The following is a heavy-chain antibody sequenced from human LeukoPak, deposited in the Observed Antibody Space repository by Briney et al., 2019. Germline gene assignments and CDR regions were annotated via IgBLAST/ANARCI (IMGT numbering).Heavy chain of an antibody. J-gene: IGHJ4*02. CDR3: VRDGGSGSPYDF. Sequence: ASVKVSRTASGYTFTHYFAHWVRQAPGQGLQWMGWINPNTGATSYPQKFQGRVTITRDTSISTAYMELRSLRSDDTAIYYCVRDGGSGSPYDFWGQGTLVTVSS. CDR1: GYTFTHYF. V-gene: IGHV1-2*02. D-gene: IGHD3-10*01. CDR2: INPNTGAT.